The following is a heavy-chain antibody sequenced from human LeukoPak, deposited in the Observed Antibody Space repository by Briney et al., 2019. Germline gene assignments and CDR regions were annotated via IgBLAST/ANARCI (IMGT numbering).Heavy chain of an antibody. Sequence: SQTLSLTCTVSGGSISSGDYYWSWIRQPPGKGLEWIGYIYYSGSTYYNPSLKSRVTISVGTSKNQFSLKLSSVTTADTAVYYCARAGVAGEDYNYYAIDVSGQGTTVTVSS. V-gene: IGHV4-30-4*01. D-gene: IGHD6-19*01. CDR2: IYYSGST. CDR3: ARAGVAGEDYNYYAIDV. CDR1: GGSISSGDYY. J-gene: IGHJ6*02.